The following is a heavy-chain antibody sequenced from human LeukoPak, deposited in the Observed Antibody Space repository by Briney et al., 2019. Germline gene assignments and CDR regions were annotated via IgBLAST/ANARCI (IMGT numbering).Heavy chain of an antibody. CDR2: INHSGST. V-gene: IGHV4-34*01. D-gene: IGHD3-10*01. CDR1: GGSFSGYY. Sequence: SETLSLTCAVYGGSFSGYYWSWIRQPPGKGLEWIAEINHSGSTNYNPSLKSRVTISVDTSKNQFSLKLSSVTAADTAVYYCAKSPAGDAFDVWGQGTMVTVSS. CDR3: AKSPAGDAFDV. J-gene: IGHJ3*01.